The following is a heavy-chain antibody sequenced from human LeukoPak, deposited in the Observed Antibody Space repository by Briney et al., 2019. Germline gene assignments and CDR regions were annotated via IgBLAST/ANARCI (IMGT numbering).Heavy chain of an antibody. V-gene: IGHV3-30*02. CDR1: GFTFSSYG. D-gene: IGHD1-26*01. Sequence: PGGSLRLSCAASGFTFSSYGMHWVRQAPGKGLEWVTFIRYDGSNKDYADSVKGRFTISRDNSKNTLYLQMNSLRVEDTAVYYCAKDFRGRGSYPDSFDCWGQGTLVTVSS. J-gene: IGHJ4*02. CDR2: IRYDGSNK. CDR3: AKDFRGRGSYPDSFDC.